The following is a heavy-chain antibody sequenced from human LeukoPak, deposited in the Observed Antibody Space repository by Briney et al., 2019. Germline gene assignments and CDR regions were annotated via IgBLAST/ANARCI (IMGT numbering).Heavy chain of an antibody. V-gene: IGHV4-34*01. D-gene: IGHD3-10*01. Sequence: PSETLSLTCAVYVGSFSGYHWSWIRHPPWKGLEWIGEINHSGSTNYNPSLKSRVTISVDTSKNQFSLKLSSVTAADTAVYYCARVPMVRGVINYWGQGTLVTVSS. CDR1: VGSFSGYH. CDR2: INHSGST. CDR3: ARVPMVRGVINY. J-gene: IGHJ4*02.